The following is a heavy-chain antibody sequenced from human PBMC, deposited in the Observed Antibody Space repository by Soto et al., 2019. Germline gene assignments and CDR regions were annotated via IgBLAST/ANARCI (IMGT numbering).Heavy chain of an antibody. CDR2: IIPIFGTA. J-gene: IGHJ4*02. CDR3: ARSPRLRFLEWLRSTPPYYFDY. D-gene: IGHD3-3*01. CDR1: GGTFSSYA. Sequence: GASVKVSCKASGGTFSSYAISWVRQAPGQGLEWMGGIIPIFGTANYAQKFQGRVTITADESTSTAYMELSSLRSEDTAVYYCARSPRLRFLEWLRSTPPYYFDYWGQGTLVTVSS. V-gene: IGHV1-69*13.